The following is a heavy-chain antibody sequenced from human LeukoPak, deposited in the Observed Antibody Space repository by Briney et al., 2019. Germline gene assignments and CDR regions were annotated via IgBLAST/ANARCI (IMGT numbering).Heavy chain of an antibody. V-gene: IGHV4-59*01. D-gene: IGHD5-18*01. CDR1: GGSISSYY. J-gene: IGHJ3*02. Sequence: SETLSLTCTVSGGSISSYYWSWVRQPPGKGLEWVAYIDYRGSTTYNPSLKSRVTISVDTSRNQFSLKLSSVTAADTAVYYCARSRSGYSYDHAAFDIWGQGTMVTVSS. CDR3: ARSRSGYSYDHAAFDI. CDR2: IDYRGST.